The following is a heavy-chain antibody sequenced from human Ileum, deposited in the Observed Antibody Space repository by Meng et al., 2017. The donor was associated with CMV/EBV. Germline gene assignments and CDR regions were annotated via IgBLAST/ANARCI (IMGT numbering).Heavy chain of an antibody. J-gene: IGHJ6*02. CDR1: GGTFSSYT. CDR2: IIPSLGIA. D-gene: IGHD2-2*03. CDR3: ARPRGYCSSTSCYESYYYYGMDV. V-gene: IGHV1-69*02. Sequence: SVKVSCKASGGTFSSYTISWVRKAPGQGLEWMGRIIPSLGIANYAQKFQGRVTITADKSTSTAYMELSSLRSEDTAVYYCARPRGYCSSTSCYESYYYYGMDVWGQGTTVTVSS.